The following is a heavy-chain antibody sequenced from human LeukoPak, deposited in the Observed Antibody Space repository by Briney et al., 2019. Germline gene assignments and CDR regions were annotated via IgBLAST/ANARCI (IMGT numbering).Heavy chain of an antibody. CDR2: IYHSGST. CDR3: ARVGTITGRDY. CDR1: GGSISSYS. Sequence: MASETLSLTSTVSGGSISSYSWSWIRQPPGKGLEWIGYIYHSGSTYYNPSLKSRVTISVDRSKNQFSLKLSSVTAADTAVYYCARVGTITGRDYWGQGTLVTVSS. D-gene: IGHD1-20*01. V-gene: IGHV4-30-2*01. J-gene: IGHJ4*02.